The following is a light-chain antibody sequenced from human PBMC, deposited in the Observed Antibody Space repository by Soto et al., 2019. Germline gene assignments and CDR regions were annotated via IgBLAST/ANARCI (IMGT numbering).Light chain of an antibody. J-gene: IGKJ2*01. V-gene: IGKV3-15*01. Sequence: EIVMTQSPATLSVSPGERATLSCRAGQSVSRNLARYQQRPGRAPRLLIYDASTMATDIPAWLSGSESGTAFTLTISSLQSEDLAVYYCQQYNDWPLYTFGQWTTLYIK. CDR1: QSVSRN. CDR3: QQYNDWPLYT. CDR2: DAS.